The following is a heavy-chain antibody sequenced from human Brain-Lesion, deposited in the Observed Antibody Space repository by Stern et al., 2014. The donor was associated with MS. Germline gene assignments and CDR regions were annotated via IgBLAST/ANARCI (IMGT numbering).Heavy chain of an antibody. J-gene: IGHJ4*02. Sequence: VHLVESGGGVVQPGRSLRLSCAASGFTFSYHAMHWVRQAPGKGLEWVALISYDGSYKNDADSVKGRFTISRDNSRNTLYLQMNSLRVDDTAVYYCARGGAVTTSDYYLDYWGQGILVTVSS. CDR1: GFTFSYHA. CDR2: ISYDGSYK. CDR3: ARGGAVTTSDYYLDY. D-gene: IGHD4-17*01. V-gene: IGHV3-30*01.